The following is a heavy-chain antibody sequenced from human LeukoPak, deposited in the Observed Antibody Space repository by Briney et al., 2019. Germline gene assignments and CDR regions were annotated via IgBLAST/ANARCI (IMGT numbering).Heavy chain of an antibody. CDR3: AKASGQAGYCSSTSCHYTFDY. CDR1: GFTFSSFA. V-gene: IGHV3-30*02. CDR2: IRYDGSDK. J-gene: IGHJ4*02. Sequence: GGSLRLSCAASGFTFSSFAMHWVRQAPGKGLEWVAFIRYDGSDKYYADSVKGRFTVSRGNSKNTLYLQMNSLRAEDTTVYYCAKASGQAGYCSSTSCHYTFDYWGQGTLVTVSS. D-gene: IGHD2-2*01.